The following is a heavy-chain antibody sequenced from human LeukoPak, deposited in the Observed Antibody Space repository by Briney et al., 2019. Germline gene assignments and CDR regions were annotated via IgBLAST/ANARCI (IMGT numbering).Heavy chain of an antibody. J-gene: IGHJ4*02. D-gene: IGHD1-26*01. V-gene: IGHV1-18*01. CDR2: ISANNGNR. Sequence: ASVKVSCKASGGTFSSYAISWVRQAPGQGLEWMGWISANNGNRNYAEKLQGRVTMTTDTSTSTAYMELRSLRSDDTAVYYCARDLELLAFDYWGQGTLVTVSS. CDR3: ARDLELLAFDY. CDR1: GGTFSSYA.